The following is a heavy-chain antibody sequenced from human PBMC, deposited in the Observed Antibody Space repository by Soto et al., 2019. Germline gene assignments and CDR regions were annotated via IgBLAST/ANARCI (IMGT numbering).Heavy chain of an antibody. D-gene: IGHD4-17*01. V-gene: IGHV1-3*01. Sequence: ASVKVSCKASDYTFSTYAIHWVRQAPGERLEWMGRTSGGGGDTRYSQSFQGRLTITRDTSASTAYMELSSLTSEDTAMYYCARDYGAAFASWGQGTLVTVS. CDR1: DYTFSTYA. CDR3: ARDYGAAFAS. CDR2: TSGGGGDT. J-gene: IGHJ4*02.